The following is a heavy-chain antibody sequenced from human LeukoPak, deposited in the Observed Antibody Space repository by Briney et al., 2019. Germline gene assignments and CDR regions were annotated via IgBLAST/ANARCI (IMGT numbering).Heavy chain of an antibody. V-gene: IGHV3-21*01. CDR2: ISTSSSYT. CDR1: GITFSSYT. CDR3: ARDLPYSIAAAGKGDY. D-gene: IGHD6-13*01. Sequence: GGSLRLSCAASGITFSSYTMNWVRQAPGKGLEWVSFISTSSSYTYYADSVKGRFTISRDNARNSLYLQMNSLRAEDTAVYYCARDLPYSIAAAGKGDYWGQGTLVTVSS. J-gene: IGHJ4*02.